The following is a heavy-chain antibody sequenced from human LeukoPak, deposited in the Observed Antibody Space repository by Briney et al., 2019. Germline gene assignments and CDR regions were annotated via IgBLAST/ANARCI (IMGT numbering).Heavy chain of an antibody. D-gene: IGHD1-26*01. CDR2: IRSTPYGGTT. J-gene: IGHJ5*02. CDR1: GFTFGDYC. Sequence: PGRSLRLSCTASGFTFGDYCMSWFRQAPGKGLEWVAFIRSTPYGGTTEYAASVKGRFTISRDDSESVAYLQMNSLKTEDTAVYYCARGPSALGVTNGWFDPWGQGSLVTVSS. V-gene: IGHV3-49*03. CDR3: ARGPSALGVTNGWFDP.